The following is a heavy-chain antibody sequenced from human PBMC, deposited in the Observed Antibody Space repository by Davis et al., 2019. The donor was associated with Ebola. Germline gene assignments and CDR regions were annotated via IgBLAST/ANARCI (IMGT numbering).Heavy chain of an antibody. CDR3: ARGSVFGEWYSSSSGGTDLDY. V-gene: IGHV1-69*04. CDR1: GGTFSSYA. J-gene: IGHJ4*02. CDR2: IIPILGIA. Sequence: SVKVSCKASGGTFSSYAISWVRQAPGQGLEWMGRIIPILGIANYAQKFQGRVTITADESTSTAYMELSSLRSEDTAVYYCARGSVFGEWYSSSSGGTDLDYWGQGTLVTVSS. D-gene: IGHD6-6*01.